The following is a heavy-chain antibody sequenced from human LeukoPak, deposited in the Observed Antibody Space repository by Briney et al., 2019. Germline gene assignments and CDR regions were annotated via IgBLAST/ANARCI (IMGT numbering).Heavy chain of an antibody. CDR2: IFYTGST. CDR3: ATLTGGDDAFDI. CDR1: GGSISSFY. D-gene: IGHD4-23*01. V-gene: IGHV4-59*01. Sequence: SETLSLTCTVSGGSISSFYWSWIRQPPGKGLEWIGYIFYTGSTNYNPSLKSRVTISVLTSKNRFSLKLSSVTAADTAVYYCATLTGGDDAFDIWGQGTMVTVSS. J-gene: IGHJ3*02.